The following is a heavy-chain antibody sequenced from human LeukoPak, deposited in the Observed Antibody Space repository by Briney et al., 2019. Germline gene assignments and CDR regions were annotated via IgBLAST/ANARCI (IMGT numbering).Heavy chain of an antibody. CDR3: ARDGPLYWYFDL. CDR1: GFTFSSYG. V-gene: IGHV3-30*03. J-gene: IGHJ2*01. Sequence: SGGSLRLSCAASGFTFSSYGMHWVRQAPGKGLEWVAVISYDGSNKYYADSVKGRFTISRDNSKNTLYLQMNSLRAEDTAVYYCARDGPLYWYFDLWGRGTLVTVSS. CDR2: ISYDGSNK.